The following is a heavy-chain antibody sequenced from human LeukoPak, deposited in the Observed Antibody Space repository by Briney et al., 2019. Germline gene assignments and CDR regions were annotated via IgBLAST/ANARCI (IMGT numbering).Heavy chain of an antibody. CDR3: ARFRTWGDKAFDY. Sequence: GGSLRLSCAASGFTFSSYAMSWVRQAPGKGLEWVSYIGTTSGAIYYADSVKGRFTISRDSAKNSLYLQMNSLRAEDTAVYYCARFRTWGDKAFDYWGQGTLVTVSS. CDR2: IGTTSGAI. CDR1: GFTFSSYA. J-gene: IGHJ4*02. V-gene: IGHV3-48*01. D-gene: IGHD2-21*02.